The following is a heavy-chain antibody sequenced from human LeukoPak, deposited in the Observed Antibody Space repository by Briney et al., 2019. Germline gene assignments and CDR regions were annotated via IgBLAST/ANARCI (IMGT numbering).Heavy chain of an antibody. CDR1: GGSISSSSYY. CDR2: ITHSGST. Sequence: SETLSLTCTVAGGSISSSSYYWSWIRLPPGNGLGWIGVITHSGSTNYNPSLKSRVTISVDTSRNQFSLKLSSVTASNTAIYYCGAVAASPHYYGMDVWGEGSTVTVSS. CDR3: GAVAASPHYYGMDV. J-gene: IGHJ6*01. V-gene: IGHV4-39*07. D-gene: IGHD6-19*01.